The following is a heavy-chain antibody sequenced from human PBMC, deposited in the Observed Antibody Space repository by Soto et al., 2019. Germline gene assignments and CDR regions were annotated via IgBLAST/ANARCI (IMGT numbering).Heavy chain of an antibody. J-gene: IGHJ4*02. D-gene: IGHD1-1*01. CDR3: ARVGGNWNDDDFDY. V-gene: IGHV1-8*01. CDR1: GYTFSDHD. CDR2: MNPNSGDT. Sequence: QVQLVQSGAEVKKPGASVKVSCKASGYTFSDHDINWVRQASGQGPEWLGWMNPNSGDTGYAQNFQGRVTMTRDTSKRTAYIELTSLTSDYTAVYYCARVGGNWNDDDFDYWGKGTLVTVSS.